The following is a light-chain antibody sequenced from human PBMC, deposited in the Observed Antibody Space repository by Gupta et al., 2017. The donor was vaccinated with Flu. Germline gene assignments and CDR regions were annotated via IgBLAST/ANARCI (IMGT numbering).Light chain of an antibody. V-gene: IGLV4-69*01. J-gene: IGLJ3*02. CDR1: SGHSTYA. CDR3: QNWNTGSRV. Sequence: QLVLTQSPSASASLGASVKLTSTLSSGHSTYAIALHQQQPGKAPRYLLKLNRDGSHAKGDGLPDRFSGSTSGAERYLSISSLHSEDEADYYCQNWNTGSRVFGGGTKLTVL. CDR2: LNRDGSH.